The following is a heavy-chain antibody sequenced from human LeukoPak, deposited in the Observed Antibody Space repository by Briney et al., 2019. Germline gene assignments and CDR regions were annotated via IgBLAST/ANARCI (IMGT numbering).Heavy chain of an antibody. CDR3: ARDICGYNYGCFDS. CDR1: GGSISSYY. V-gene: IGHV4-59*12. CDR2: IYYSGST. D-gene: IGHD5-18*01. Sequence: SETLSLTCTVSGGSISSYYWSWIRQPPGKGLEWIGYIYYSGSTNYNPSLKSRVTISVDTSKNQFSLKLSSVTAADTAVYYCARDICGYNYGCFDSWGQGTLVTVSS. J-gene: IGHJ4*02.